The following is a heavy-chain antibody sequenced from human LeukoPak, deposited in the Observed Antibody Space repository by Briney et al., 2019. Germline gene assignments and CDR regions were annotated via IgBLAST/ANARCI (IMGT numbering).Heavy chain of an antibody. D-gene: IGHD6-13*01. J-gene: IGHJ4*02. CDR1: GFTFRSYA. V-gene: IGHV3-64D*06. CDR2: ISSRGSST. Sequence: SGGSLRLSCSASGFTFRSYAMHWVRQAPGKGLEYVSAISSRGSSTYYADSLKGRFTISRDDSKNTLYLEMSSLRAEDTALYYCSSLDYWGQGTLVTVSS. CDR3: SSLDY.